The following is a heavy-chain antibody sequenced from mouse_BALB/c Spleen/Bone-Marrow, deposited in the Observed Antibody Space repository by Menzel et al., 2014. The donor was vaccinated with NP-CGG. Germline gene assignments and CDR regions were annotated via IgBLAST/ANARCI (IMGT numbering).Heavy chain of an antibody. CDR1: GYNFTSYW. CDR2: IYPVRAST. J-gene: IGHJ4*01. V-gene: IGHV1-55*01. Sequence: VQLQESGAERVEPGTSVTLSCKASGYNFTSYWVNWVKLRPGQGLEWIGDIYPVRASTNYNEKFRSKATLTVDTSSSTAYMQLSNLASDDSALYYCASGVYYAMDYWGQGTSVTVSS. CDR3: ASGVYYAMDY.